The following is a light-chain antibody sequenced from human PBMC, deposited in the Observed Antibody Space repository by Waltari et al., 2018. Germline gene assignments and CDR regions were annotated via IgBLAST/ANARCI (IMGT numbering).Light chain of an antibody. CDR3: GTWDTSLNAAV. J-gene: IGLJ3*02. V-gene: IGLV1-51*02. CDR2: ENN. CDR1: SSHIESNY. Sequence: QSVLTQPPSVSAAPGQKVTISCSGRSSHIESNYVFWYQQLPGTAPKLIIYENNKWPSGIPDRFSGSKSGTSATLGITGLQTGDEADYYCGTWDTSLNAAVFGGGTKLTVL.